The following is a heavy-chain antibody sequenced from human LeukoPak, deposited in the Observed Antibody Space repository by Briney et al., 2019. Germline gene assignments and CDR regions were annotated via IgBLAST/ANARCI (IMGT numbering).Heavy chain of an antibody. Sequence: GGSLRLSCAASGFTFSNAWMSWVRQAPGKGLEWVGRIKSKTDGGTTDYAAPVKGRFTISRDDSKNTLYLQMNSLKTEDTAVYYCTTDWGSGSPLGFDIWGQGTMVTVSS. J-gene: IGHJ3*02. CDR2: IKSKTDGGTT. CDR3: TTDWGSGSPLGFDI. D-gene: IGHD1-26*01. CDR1: GFTFSNAW. V-gene: IGHV3-15*01.